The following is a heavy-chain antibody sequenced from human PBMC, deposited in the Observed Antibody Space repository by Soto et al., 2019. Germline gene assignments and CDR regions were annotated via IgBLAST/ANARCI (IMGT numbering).Heavy chain of an antibody. J-gene: IGHJ4*02. CDR3: AMVFAYFDS. D-gene: IGHD2-21*01. CDR1: GGSFKSGSYS. CDR2: VYHTGRT. V-gene: IGHV4-61*01. Sequence: SETLSLTCSVSGGSFKSGSYSWSWIRQPPGKGLEWIGYVYHTGRTSYNPSLKSRVSISMDTSKNQFSLNLDSVTAADTAVYFCAMVFAYFDSWGQGTLVTVSS.